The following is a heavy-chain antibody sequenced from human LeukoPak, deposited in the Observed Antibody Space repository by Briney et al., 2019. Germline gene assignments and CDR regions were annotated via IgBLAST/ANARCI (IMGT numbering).Heavy chain of an antibody. CDR1: GFTFSSYG. CDR3: ATYRVGALDY. D-gene: IGHD1-26*01. V-gene: IGHV3-23*01. Sequence: RGSLRLSCAASGFTFSSYGMSWVRQAPGKGLEWVSAISGSGGSTYYADSVKGRFTISRDNSKNTLYLQMNSLRAEDTAVYYCATYRVGALDYWGQGTLVTVSS. CDR2: ISGSGGST. J-gene: IGHJ4*02.